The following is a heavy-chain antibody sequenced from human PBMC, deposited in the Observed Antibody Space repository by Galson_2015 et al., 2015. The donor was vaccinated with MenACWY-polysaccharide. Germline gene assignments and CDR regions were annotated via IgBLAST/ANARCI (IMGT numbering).Heavy chain of an antibody. CDR1: DYSIRSGYF. CDR2: IYYTGTT. D-gene: IGHD6-19*01. J-gene: IGHJ5*02. CDR3: AGLMAGSPFGWFDP. Sequence: ETLSLTCAVSDYSIRSGYFWGWIRQPPGKGLEWIGYIYYTGTTKYNPSLTSRVTISVDTSKKYFSLKLSSVTAADTAVYYCAGLMAGSPFGWFDPWGQGTLVTVSS. V-gene: IGHV4-38-2*01.